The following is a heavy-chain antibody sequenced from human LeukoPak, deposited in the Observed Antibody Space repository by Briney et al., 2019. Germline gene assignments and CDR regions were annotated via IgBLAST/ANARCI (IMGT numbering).Heavy chain of an antibody. Sequence: ASVKVSCKASGYTFTSYGISWVRQAPGQGLEWMGGIIPIFGTANYAQKFQGRVTITADESTSTAYMELSSLRSEDTAVYYCATGPASFDYWGQGTLVTVSS. CDR3: ATGPASFDY. CDR1: GYTFTSYG. CDR2: IIPIFGTA. V-gene: IGHV1-69*13. D-gene: IGHD7-27*01. J-gene: IGHJ4*02.